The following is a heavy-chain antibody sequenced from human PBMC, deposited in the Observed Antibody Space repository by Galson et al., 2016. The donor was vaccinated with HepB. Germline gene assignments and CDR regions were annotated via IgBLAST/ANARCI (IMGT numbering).Heavy chain of an antibody. CDR1: GYTFTSYY. CDR2: INPSGGST. V-gene: IGHV1-46*01. CDR3: ARGTVTPSHYYYYYMDV. Sequence: SVKVSCKASGYTFTSYYMHWVRQAPGQGLEWMGKINPSGGSTRYAQKFQGRVTMTRDTSTSTVYMELSSLRSEDTAVYYRARGTVTPSHYYYYYMDVWGKGTTVTVSS. J-gene: IGHJ6*03. D-gene: IGHD4-17*01.